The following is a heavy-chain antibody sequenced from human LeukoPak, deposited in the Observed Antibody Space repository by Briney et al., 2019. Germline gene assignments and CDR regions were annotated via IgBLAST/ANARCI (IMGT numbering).Heavy chain of an antibody. V-gene: IGHV3-33*06. CDR3: ANGTYYYDPSWGDAFDI. J-gene: IGHJ3*02. D-gene: IGHD3-22*01. CDR2: IWYDGSNK. Sequence: PGGSLRLSCAASGFTFSSYGMHWVRQAPGKGLEWVAVIWYDGSNKYYADSVKGRFTISRDNSKNTLYLQMNSLRAEDTAVYYCANGTYYYDPSWGDAFDIWGQGTMVTVSS. CDR1: GFTFSSYG.